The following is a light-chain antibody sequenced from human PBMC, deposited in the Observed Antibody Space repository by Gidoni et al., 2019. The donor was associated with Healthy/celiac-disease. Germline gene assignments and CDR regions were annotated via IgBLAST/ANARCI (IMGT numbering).Light chain of an antibody. CDR1: QSISSY. V-gene: IGKV1-39*01. Sequence: DIQMTQSPSSLSASVGDRVNITCRASQSISSYLNWYQQKPGKAPKLLIYAASSLQSGVPSRFSGSGSGTDFTLTISSLQPEDFATYYCQQSYSTPYTFXQXTKLEIK. CDR2: AAS. CDR3: QQSYSTPYT. J-gene: IGKJ2*01.